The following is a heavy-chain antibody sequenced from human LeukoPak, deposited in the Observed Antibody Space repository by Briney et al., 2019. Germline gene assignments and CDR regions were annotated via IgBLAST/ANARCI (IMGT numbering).Heavy chain of an antibody. CDR3: ARGGFYCGGDCYVDY. CDR1: GGSFSPYY. J-gene: IGHJ4*02. D-gene: IGHD2-21*02. CDR2: INHSGST. V-gene: IGHV4-34*01. Sequence: SETLSLTCAVYGGSFSPYYWSWIRQPPGKGLEWIGEINHSGSTNYNPSLKSRVTISVDTSKNQFSLRLSSVTAADTAVYYCARGGFYCGGDCYVDYGGGETRFTVSS.